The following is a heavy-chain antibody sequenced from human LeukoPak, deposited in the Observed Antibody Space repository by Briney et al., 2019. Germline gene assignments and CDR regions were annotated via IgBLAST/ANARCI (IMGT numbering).Heavy chain of an antibody. Sequence: ASVKVSCKASGYTFTSYYMHWVRQAPGQGLEWMGWISAYNGNTNYAQKLQGRVTMTTDTSTSTAYMELRSLRSDDTAVYYCARGDFYDSSGLDAFDIWGQGTMVTVSS. CDR2: ISAYNGNT. CDR1: GYTFTSYY. J-gene: IGHJ3*02. V-gene: IGHV1-18*04. CDR3: ARGDFYDSSGLDAFDI. D-gene: IGHD3-22*01.